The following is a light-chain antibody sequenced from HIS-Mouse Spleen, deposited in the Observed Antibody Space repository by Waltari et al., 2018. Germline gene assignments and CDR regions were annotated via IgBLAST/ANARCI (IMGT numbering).Light chain of an antibody. J-gene: IGLJ2*01. CDR1: NIGSKN. CDR3: QVWDSSTADVV. CDR2: RDS. Sequence: SYELTQPLSVSVALGQTARITCGGNNIGSKNVHWYQQKPGQAAVLVLYRDSNRPSGIPERFSGSNSGNTATLTISRAQAGDEADYYCQVWDSSTADVVFGGGTKLTVL. V-gene: IGLV3-9*01.